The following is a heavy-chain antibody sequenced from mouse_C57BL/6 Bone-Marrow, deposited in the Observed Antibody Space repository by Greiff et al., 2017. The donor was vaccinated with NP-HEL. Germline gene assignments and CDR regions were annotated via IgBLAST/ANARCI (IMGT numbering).Heavy chain of an antibody. D-gene: IGHD1-1*01. CDR1: GYSITSGYY. CDR3: ARDYYGSSYGYFDV. Sequence: EVQLQESGPGLVKPSQSLSLTCSVTGYSITSGYYWNWIRQFPGNKLEWMGYISYDGSNNYNPSLKNRISITRDTSKNQFFLKLNSVTTEDTATHYCARDYYGSSYGYFDVWGTGTTVTVSS. CDR2: ISYDGSN. V-gene: IGHV3-6*01. J-gene: IGHJ1*03.